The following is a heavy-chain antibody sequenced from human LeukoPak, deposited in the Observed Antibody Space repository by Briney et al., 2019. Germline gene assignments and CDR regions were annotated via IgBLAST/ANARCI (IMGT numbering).Heavy chain of an antibody. CDR2: FHNSGTS. CDR1: DDSISDYY. CDR3: ARARYLGYCSSTSCPNYWYFDL. J-gene: IGHJ2*01. D-gene: IGHD2-2*01. V-gene: IGHV4-59*01. Sequence: SETLSLTCTVSDDSISDYYRGWIRQPPGKGLEWIGYFHNSGTSTYNPSLKSRVTISVDTSKNQFSLKLSSVTAADTAVYYCARARYLGYCSSTSCPNYWYFDLWGRGTLVTVSS.